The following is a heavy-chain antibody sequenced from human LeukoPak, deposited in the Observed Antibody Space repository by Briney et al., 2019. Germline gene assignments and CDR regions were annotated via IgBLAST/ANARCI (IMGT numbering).Heavy chain of an antibody. CDR3: ARDGYSSSFYFDY. V-gene: IGHV3-30*03. D-gene: IGHD6-6*01. CDR1: GFTFSSYG. J-gene: IGHJ4*02. CDR2: ISYDGSNK. Sequence: PGGSLRLSCAASGFTFSSYGMHWVRRAPGKGLEWVAVISYDGSNKYYADSVKGRFTISRDNSKNTLYLQMNSLRAEDTAVYYCARDGYSSSFYFDYWGQGTLVTVSS.